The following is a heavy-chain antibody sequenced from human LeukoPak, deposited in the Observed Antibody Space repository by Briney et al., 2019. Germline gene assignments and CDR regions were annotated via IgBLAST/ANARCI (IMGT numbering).Heavy chain of an antibody. J-gene: IGHJ4*02. CDR1: GYTFTNYD. D-gene: IGHD3-16*01. V-gene: IGHV1-8*03. CDR3: LGGESFDY. Sequence: GASVKVSCKASGYTFTNYDINWVRQATGQGLEWMGWMSPNSGNTGYAQKFQGRVTITRNTSISTAYMELSSLRSEDTAVYHCLGGESFDYWGQGTLVTVSS. CDR2: MSPNSGNT.